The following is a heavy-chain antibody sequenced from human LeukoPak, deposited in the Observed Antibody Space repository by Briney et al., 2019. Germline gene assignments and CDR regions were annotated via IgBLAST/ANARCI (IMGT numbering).Heavy chain of an antibody. D-gene: IGHD3-9*01. CDR1: GYTFISYG. CDR3: ARGPGEGYYDILTGYFNWFDP. Sequence: ASVKVSCKASGYTFISYGISWVRQAPGQGLEWMGWISANNGNTHYAQRLQGRVTMTADTSTSTAYMELSSLRSEDTAVYYCARGPGEGYYDILTGYFNWFDPWGQGTLVTASS. CDR2: ISANNGNT. V-gene: IGHV1-18*01. J-gene: IGHJ5*02.